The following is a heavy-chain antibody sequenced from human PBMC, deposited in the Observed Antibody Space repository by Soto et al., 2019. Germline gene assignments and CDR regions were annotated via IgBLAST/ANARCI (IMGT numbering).Heavy chain of an antibody. Sequence: QVQLVESGGGVVQPGRSLRLSCAASGFTFSSYAMHWVRQAPGKGLEWVAVISYDGSNKYYADSVKGRCTISRDNSKNTLYLQMNSLRAEDTAVYYCAREYYYGSGSYWDYYYGMDVWGQGTTVTVSS. J-gene: IGHJ6*02. V-gene: IGHV3-30-3*01. CDR1: GFTFSSYA. D-gene: IGHD3-10*01. CDR2: ISYDGSNK. CDR3: AREYYYGSGSYWDYYYGMDV.